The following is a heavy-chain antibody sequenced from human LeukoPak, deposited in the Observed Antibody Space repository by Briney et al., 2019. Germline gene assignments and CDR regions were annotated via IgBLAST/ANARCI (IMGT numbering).Heavy chain of an antibody. CDR1: GYTFTGYD. J-gene: IGHJ5*02. V-gene: IGHV1-2*02. CDR3: AREENCSSTSCSEGNWFDP. Sequence: ASVKVSCKASGYTFTGYDMHWVRQAPGQGLEWMGWINPNIGGTNYAQKFQGRVTMTRDTSISTAYMELSRLRSDDTAVYYCAREENCSSTSCSEGNWFDPWGQGTLVTVSS. D-gene: IGHD2-2*01. CDR2: INPNIGGT.